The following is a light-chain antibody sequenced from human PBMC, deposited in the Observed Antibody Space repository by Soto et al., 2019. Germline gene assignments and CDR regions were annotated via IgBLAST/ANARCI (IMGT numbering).Light chain of an antibody. Sequence: EIHITQSPSSLSASVGDTVTITARASQSISSYLNWYQQKPGNPPRLLIYEESTLHSGVPSRFSGRKVGTQFILTIDSLQPEDFATYYCQQVKSYPRTFGGGTKVDIK. V-gene: IGKV1-39*01. CDR2: EES. J-gene: IGKJ4*01. CDR3: QQVKSYPRT. CDR1: QSISSY.